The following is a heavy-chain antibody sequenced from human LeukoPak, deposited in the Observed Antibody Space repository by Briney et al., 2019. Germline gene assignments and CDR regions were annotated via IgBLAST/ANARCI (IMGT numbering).Heavy chain of an antibody. V-gene: IGHV4-30-4*08. J-gene: IGHJ6*02. CDR2: IYGTWNT. CDR1: GASISSAPYY. CDR3: ARDIVVVPAAIGYGMDV. D-gene: IGHD2-2*01. Sequence: SETLSLTCTVSGASISSAPYYWAWIRQHPGGGLEWIGHIYGTWNTYYSPSLKSRVTISVDTSKNQFSLKLSSVTAADTAVYYCARDIVVVPAAIGYGMDVWGQGTTVTVSS.